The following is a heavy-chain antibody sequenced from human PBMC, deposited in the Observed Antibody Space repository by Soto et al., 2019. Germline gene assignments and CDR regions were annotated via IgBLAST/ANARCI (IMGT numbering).Heavy chain of an antibody. D-gene: IGHD6-13*01. CDR2: KKQDGSQK. J-gene: IGHJ5*02. CDR1: GFPFSRYW. V-gene: IGHV3-7*03. CDR3: ARDTVVAGEFLIAPAGSWYDP. Sequence: QLVESGGGLVEPGGSLRLSCADSGFPFSRYWMTWVSQAPGKRLEWVANKKQDGSQKYYGDSVRGGCTISRDNAKNSLYLQMRSLRAEDTAVYYCARDTVVAGEFLIAPAGSWYDPWGQGTLVIGSS.